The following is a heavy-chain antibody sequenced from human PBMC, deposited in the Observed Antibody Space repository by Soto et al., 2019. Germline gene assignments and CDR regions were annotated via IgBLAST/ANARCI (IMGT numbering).Heavy chain of an antibody. Sequence: QVQLVQSGAEVKKPGSSVKVSCKASGGTFGSYTINWVRQAPGQGLEWMGRIIPTVGIVNYAQKLQGRVTITADKSTSTAYMELSSLRSEDTAMYYCARDLGQSGRVLPAPNWFDPWGQGTLVTVSS. J-gene: IGHJ5*02. D-gene: IGHD2-2*01. CDR3: ARDLGQSGRVLPAPNWFDP. V-gene: IGHV1-69*08. CDR2: IIPTVGIV. CDR1: GGTFGSYT.